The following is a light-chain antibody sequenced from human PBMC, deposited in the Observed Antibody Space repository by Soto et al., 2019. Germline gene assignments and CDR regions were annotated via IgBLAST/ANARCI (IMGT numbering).Light chain of an antibody. J-gene: IGKJ4*01. CDR1: QGISSY. Sequence: IQLTQSPSSLPASVGDRVTITCRASQGISSYLAWYQQKPGKVPKLLIYDASTLQSGVPSRFSGSGSGTDFTLTISSLQPEDFSTYYCQQLYRYPLTFGGGTKVEIK. CDR3: QQLYRYPLT. V-gene: IGKV1-9*01. CDR2: DAS.